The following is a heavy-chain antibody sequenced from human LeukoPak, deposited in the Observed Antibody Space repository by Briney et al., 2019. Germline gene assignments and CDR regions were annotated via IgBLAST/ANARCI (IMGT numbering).Heavy chain of an antibody. D-gene: IGHD1-7*01. CDR2: MNPNSGNT. CDR1: GYTFTNYG. Sequence: ASVKVSCKASGYTFTNYGISWVRQATGQGLEWMGWMNPNSGNTGYAQKFQGRVTMTRNTSISTAYMELSSLRSEDTAVYYCAWGITGTTRLHYWGQGTLVTVSS. J-gene: IGHJ4*02. CDR3: AWGITGTTRLHY. V-gene: IGHV1-8*02.